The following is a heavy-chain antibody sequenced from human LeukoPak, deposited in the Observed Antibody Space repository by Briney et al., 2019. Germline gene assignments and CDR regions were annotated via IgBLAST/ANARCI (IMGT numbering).Heavy chain of an antibody. CDR1: GYTFTSYD. V-gene: IGHV1-8*01. D-gene: IGHD3-3*01. CDR3: ARMWSGYFYYYYYGMDV. CDR2: MNPNSGNT. J-gene: IGHJ6*02. Sequence: ASVKVSCKASGYTFTSYDINWGRQATGQGLEWMGWMNPNSGNTGYAQKFQGRVTMTKNTSISTAYMELSSLRSEDTAVYYCARMWSGYFYYYYYGMDVWGQGTTVTVSS.